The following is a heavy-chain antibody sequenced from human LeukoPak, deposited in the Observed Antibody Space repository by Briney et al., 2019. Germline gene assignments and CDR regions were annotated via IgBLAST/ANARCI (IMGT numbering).Heavy chain of an antibody. Sequence: SETLSLTCAVSGGSFSGYYWSWIRQPPGKGLEWIGEINHSGSTNYNPSLKSRVTISVDTSKNQFSLKLSSVTAADTAVYYCARSPFLVVPAAISNWFDPWGQGTLVTVSS. CDR2: INHSGST. V-gene: IGHV4-34*01. J-gene: IGHJ5*02. CDR3: ARSPFLVVPAAISNWFDP. CDR1: GGSFSGYY. D-gene: IGHD2-2*01.